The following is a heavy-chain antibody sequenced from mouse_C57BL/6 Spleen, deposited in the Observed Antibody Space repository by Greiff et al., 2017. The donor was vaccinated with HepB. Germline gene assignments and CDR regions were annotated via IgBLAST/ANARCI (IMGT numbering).Heavy chain of an antibody. Sequence: EVKLQESGPVLVKPGASVKMSCKASGYTFTDYYMNWVKQSHGKSLEWIGVINPYNGGTSYNQKFKGKATLTVDKSSSTAYMELNSLTSEDSAVYYCARSGPYGNYGGAMDYWGQGTSVTVSS. CDR3: ARSGPYGNYGGAMDY. V-gene: IGHV1-19*01. CDR1: GYTFTDYY. D-gene: IGHD2-1*01. J-gene: IGHJ4*01. CDR2: INPYNGGT.